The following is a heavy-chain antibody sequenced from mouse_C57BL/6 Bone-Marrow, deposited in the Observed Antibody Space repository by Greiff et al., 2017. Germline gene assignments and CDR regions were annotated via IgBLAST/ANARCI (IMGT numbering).Heavy chain of an antibody. V-gene: IGHV1-26*01. CDR3: ARLHPTTVVDWYFDV. CDR1: GYTFTDYY. CDR2: INPNNGGT. J-gene: IGHJ1*03. D-gene: IGHD1-1*01. Sequence: SGPELVKPGASVKISCKASGYTFTDYYMNWVKQSPGKSLEWIGDINPNNGGTSYNQTFKGKATLTVDKSSSTAYMELRSLTSEDSAVYYCARLHPTTVVDWYFDVWGTGTTVTVSS.